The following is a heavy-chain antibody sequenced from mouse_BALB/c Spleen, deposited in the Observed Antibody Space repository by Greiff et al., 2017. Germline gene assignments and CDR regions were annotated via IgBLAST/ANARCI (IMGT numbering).Heavy chain of an antibody. Sequence: EVQRVESGGGLVKPGGSLKLSCAASGFTFSSYTMSWVRQTPEKRLEWVATISSGGSSTYYPDSVKGRFTISRDNAKNTLYLQMSSLKSEDTAMYYCTRAYDYDGDLSMDYWGQGTSVTVSS. D-gene: IGHD2-4*01. CDR3: TRAYDYDGDLSMDY. CDR2: ISSGGSST. J-gene: IGHJ4*01. CDR1: GFTFSSYT. V-gene: IGHV5-6-4*01.